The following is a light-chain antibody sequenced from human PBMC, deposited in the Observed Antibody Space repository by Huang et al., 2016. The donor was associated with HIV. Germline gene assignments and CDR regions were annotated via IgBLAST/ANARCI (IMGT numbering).Light chain of an antibody. V-gene: IGKV3-15*01. CDR3: QQYNNWPPTT. J-gene: IGKJ5*01. Sequence: EIVMTQSPATLSVSPGEGATLSCRASQSVSSNLAWYQQKPGQAPRLLIYGASTRATGIPARFSGGGSWTDFTLTISSLQSEDSALYYCQQYNNWPPTTFGQGTRLEIK. CDR1: QSVSSN. CDR2: GAS.